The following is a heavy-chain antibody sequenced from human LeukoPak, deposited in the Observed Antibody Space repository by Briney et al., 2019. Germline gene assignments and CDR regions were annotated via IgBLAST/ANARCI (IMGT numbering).Heavy chain of an antibody. J-gene: IGHJ4*02. D-gene: IGHD3-9*01. CDR2: MSSSGSYI. CDR3: AWLPYDIVTDLDY. V-gene: IGHV3-21*01. Sequence: GGSLRLSCAASGTTPINHSMNWVRQAPGRGLEWVSSMSSSGSYIYYADSVKGRFTISRDNAGLYLQMNSLRAEDTAVYYCAWLPYDIVTDLDYWGQGTLVTVSS. CDR1: GTTPINHS.